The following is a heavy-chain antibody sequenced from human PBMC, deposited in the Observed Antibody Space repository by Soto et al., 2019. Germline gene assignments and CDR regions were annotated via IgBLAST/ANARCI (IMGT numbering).Heavy chain of an antibody. V-gene: IGHV4-30-2*06. Sequence: NPSETLSLTCAVSGGSISSVFSWSWIRQSPGKGLECIGYIHHSGSTYYNPSLKSRVTISVDRSKNQFSLKLSSVTAADTAVYYCGYCSGYYYYGMDVWGQGTTVTVSS. J-gene: IGHJ6*02. CDR3: GYCSGYYYYGMDV. CDR1: GGSISSVFS. CDR2: IHHSGST. D-gene: IGHD2-15*01.